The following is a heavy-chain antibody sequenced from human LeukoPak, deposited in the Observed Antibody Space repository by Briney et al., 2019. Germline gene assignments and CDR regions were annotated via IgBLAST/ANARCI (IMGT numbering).Heavy chain of an antibody. D-gene: IGHD3-10*01. CDR2: IYPGDSDT. V-gene: IGHV5-51*01. CDR1: GYSFTSYW. J-gene: IGHJ6*02. Sequence: GESLQISCKGSGYSFTSYWIGWVRQMPGKGLEWMGIIYPGDSDTRYSPSFQGQVTISADKSISTAYLQWSSLKVSDTAMYYCARSVYGSGSYYYYYYGMDVWGQGTTVTVSS. CDR3: ARSVYGSGSYYYYYYGMDV.